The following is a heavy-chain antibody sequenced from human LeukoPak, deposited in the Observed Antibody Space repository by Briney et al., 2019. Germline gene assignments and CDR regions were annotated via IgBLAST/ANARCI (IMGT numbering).Heavy chain of an antibody. Sequence: SETLSLTCTVSGGSISSYYWSWIRQTPGKGLEWIGYIYYSGSTNFNPSLKSRVTISVDTSKNQFSLRMSSVTAADTAVYFCARGGPPGYYYDYYMDVWGKGTTVTISS. J-gene: IGHJ6*03. V-gene: IGHV4-59*01. CDR3: ARGGPPGYYYDYYMDV. CDR2: IYYSGST. CDR1: GGSISSYY.